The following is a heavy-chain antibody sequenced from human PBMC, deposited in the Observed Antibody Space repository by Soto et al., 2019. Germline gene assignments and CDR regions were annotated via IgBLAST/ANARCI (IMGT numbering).Heavy chain of an antibody. J-gene: IGHJ4*02. Sequence: ASVKVSCQASGYTFTSYGISWVRQAPGQGLEWMGWISAYNGNTNYAQKLQGRVTMTTDTSTSTAYMELRSLRSEDTAVYYCASRYSGYDFGLVYWGQGTLVTVSS. CDR1: GYTFTSYG. CDR2: ISAYNGNT. D-gene: IGHD5-12*01. V-gene: IGHV1-18*01. CDR3: ASRYSGYDFGLVY.